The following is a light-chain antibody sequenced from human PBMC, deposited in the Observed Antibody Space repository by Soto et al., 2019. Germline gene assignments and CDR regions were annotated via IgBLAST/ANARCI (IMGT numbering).Light chain of an antibody. V-gene: IGKV1-5*01. CDR2: DAY. Sequence: DIQMTQSPSTLSASVGDRVTITCRASQSISSWLAWYQQKPGKAPKLLIYDAYSLESGTPSRFSGRRSGTEFTLTIASVQPEDFATYYCLQTYSALTFGGGTKVDIK. J-gene: IGKJ4*01. CDR1: QSISSW. CDR3: LQTYSALT.